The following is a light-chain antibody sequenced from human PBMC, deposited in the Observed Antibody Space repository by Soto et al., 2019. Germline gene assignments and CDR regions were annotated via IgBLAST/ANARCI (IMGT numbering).Light chain of an antibody. J-gene: IGLJ1*01. CDR1: ISDVGSYNL. CDR3: CSYAGSSTSV. Sequence: PLTQAASVSGSPGQSITISCTGTISDVGSYNLVSWYQQHPGKAPKLMIYEGIKRPSGVSNRFSGSKSGNTASLTISGLQAQDEADYCCCSYAGSSTSVFGTGTKVNV. V-gene: IGLV2-23*01. CDR2: EGI.